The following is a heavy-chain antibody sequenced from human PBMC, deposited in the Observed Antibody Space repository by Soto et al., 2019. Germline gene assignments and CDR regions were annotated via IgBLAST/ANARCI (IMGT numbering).Heavy chain of an antibody. V-gene: IGHV4-31*11. CDR2: IYSSGST. J-gene: IGHJ5*02. CDR1: GGSIISASYS. Sequence: SETLSLTCAVSGGSIISASYSWNWIRQSPGRGLEWIGHIYSSGSTYYNPSLKSRVSISVDTSNNQFSLKLTSVTAADTAVYFCAREDAARIERWFDAWGQGILVTVSS. CDR3: AREDAARIERWFDA. D-gene: IGHD6-6*01.